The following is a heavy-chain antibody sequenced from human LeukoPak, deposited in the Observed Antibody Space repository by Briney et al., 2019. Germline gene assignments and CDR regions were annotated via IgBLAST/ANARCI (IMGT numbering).Heavy chain of an antibody. D-gene: IGHD3-9*01. CDR2: IIPIFGTA. Sequence: ASVKVSCKASGGTFSSYAISWVRQAPGQGLEWMGGIIPIFGTANYAQKFQGRVTITADESTSTAYMELSSLRSEDTAVYYCASHILTGHFDYWGQGTLVAVSS. CDR3: ASHILTGHFDY. J-gene: IGHJ4*02. V-gene: IGHV1-69*13. CDR1: GGTFSSYA.